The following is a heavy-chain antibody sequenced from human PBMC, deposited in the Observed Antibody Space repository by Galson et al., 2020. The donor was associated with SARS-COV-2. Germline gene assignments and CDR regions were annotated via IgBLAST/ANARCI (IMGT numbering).Heavy chain of an antibody. D-gene: IGHD4-4*01. J-gene: IGHJ4*02. CDR2: IRTTRNNYAT. V-gene: IGHV3-73*01. Sequence: GESLKISCAASGFTFSDSAVHWVRQASGKGLEWVGRIRTTRNNYATAYAASTEGRFTISRDDSRNTAYLQMNSLKMEDTAVYYCTRRKDDYSNFDFWGQGTLVTVSS. CDR1: GFTFSDSA. CDR3: TRRKDDYSNFDF.